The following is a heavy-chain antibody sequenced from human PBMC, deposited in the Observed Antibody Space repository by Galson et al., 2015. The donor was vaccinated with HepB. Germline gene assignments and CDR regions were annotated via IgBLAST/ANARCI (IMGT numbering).Heavy chain of an antibody. J-gene: IGHJ3*02. D-gene: IGHD3-22*01. Sequence: SLRLSCAASGFTFDDYGMSWVRQAPGKGLEWVSGINWNGGSTGYADSVKGRFTISRDNAKNSLYLQMNSLRAEDTALYHCARGYYYDSSGYYYRDAFDIWGQGTMVTVSS. CDR2: INWNGGST. V-gene: IGHV3-20*01. CDR1: GFTFDDYG. CDR3: ARGYYYDSSGYYYRDAFDI.